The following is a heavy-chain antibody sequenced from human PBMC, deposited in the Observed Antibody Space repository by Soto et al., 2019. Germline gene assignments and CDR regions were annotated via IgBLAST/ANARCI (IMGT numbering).Heavy chain of an antibody. V-gene: IGHV3-33*01. CDR1: GFTFSSYG. D-gene: IGHD1-1*01. Sequence: PVGSLRLSCAASGFTFSSYGMHWVRQAPGKGLEWVAVKWYDGSNKYYADSVKGRFTISRDNSKNTLYLQMNSLRAEDTAVYYCARDNEAAWFDPWGQGTLVTVPQ. CDR3: ARDNEAAWFDP. J-gene: IGHJ5*02. CDR2: KWYDGSNK.